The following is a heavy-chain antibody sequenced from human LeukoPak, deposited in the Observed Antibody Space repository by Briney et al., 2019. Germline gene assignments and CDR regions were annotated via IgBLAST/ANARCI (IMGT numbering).Heavy chain of an antibody. CDR3: AGVTTGGYYNC. CDR1: GVSISSGSYY. CDR2: IYTSGST. J-gene: IGHJ4*02. Sequence: SETLSLTCTVSGVSISSGSYYWRWIRQPAGTGLEWIVRIYTSGSTNYNPSLKSRVTISVDTSKNQFSLKLSSVTAADTAVYYCAGVTTGGYYNCWGQGTLVTVSS. V-gene: IGHV4-61*02. D-gene: IGHD3-22*01.